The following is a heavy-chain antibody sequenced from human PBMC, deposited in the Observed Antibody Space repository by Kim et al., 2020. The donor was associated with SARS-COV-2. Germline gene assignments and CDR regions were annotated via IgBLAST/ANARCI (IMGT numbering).Heavy chain of an antibody. V-gene: IGHV3-48*03. D-gene: IGHD3-3*01. Sequence: KGRFTTSRENAKNSLYLQMNSLRAEDTAVYYCAREAAIFGVVIISGMDVWGQGTTVTVSS. CDR3: AREAAIFGVVIISGMDV. J-gene: IGHJ6*02.